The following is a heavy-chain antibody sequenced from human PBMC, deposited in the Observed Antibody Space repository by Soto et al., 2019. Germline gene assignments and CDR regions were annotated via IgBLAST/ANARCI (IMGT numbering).Heavy chain of an antibody. CDR3: ARDSYGDNDYYYYYYMDV. D-gene: IGHD4-17*01. J-gene: IGHJ6*03. CDR1: GGSISSYY. V-gene: IGHV4-59*01. Sequence: SETLSLTCTVSGGSISSYYWSWIRQPPGKGLEWIGYIYYSGSTNYNPSLKSRVTISVDTSKNQFSLKLSSVTAADTAVYYCARDSYGDNDYYYYYYMDVWGKGTTVTV. CDR2: IYYSGST.